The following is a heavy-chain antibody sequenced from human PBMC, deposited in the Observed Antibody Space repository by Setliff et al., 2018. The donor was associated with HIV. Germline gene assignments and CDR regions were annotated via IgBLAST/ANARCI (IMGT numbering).Heavy chain of an antibody. Sequence: SETLSLTCTVSGGSISNYYWSWIRQPAGKGLEWIGRISASGSTNYNPSLKSRVTMSLDTSKNQFSLKLSSLTVADTAVYYCAEGRDEYKTGYWGQGTLVTVSS. V-gene: IGHV4-4*07. D-gene: IGHD1-1*01. J-gene: IGHJ4*02. CDR2: ISASGST. CDR1: GGSISNYY. CDR3: AEGRDEYKTGY.